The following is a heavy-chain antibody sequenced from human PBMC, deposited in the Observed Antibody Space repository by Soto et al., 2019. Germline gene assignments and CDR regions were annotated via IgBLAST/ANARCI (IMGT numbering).Heavy chain of an antibody. CDR1: GGTFSRYA. V-gene: IGHV1-69*01. Sequence: QVQLVQSGAEVTMPGSSVKVSCKTSGGTFSRYAISWVRQAPGQGLEWMGGIIPIFGPPNYAPKFQGRVTITADESTTTAYMELSSLTSEDTAVYYCARGWGYDSNDYYYAYWGQGTLVIVSS. D-gene: IGHD3-22*01. CDR3: ARGWGYDSNDYYYAY. J-gene: IGHJ4*02. CDR2: IIPIFGPP.